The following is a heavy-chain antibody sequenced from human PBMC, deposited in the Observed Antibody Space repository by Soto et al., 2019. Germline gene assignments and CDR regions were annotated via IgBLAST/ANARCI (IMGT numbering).Heavy chain of an antibody. CDR1: GYTFTGYF. J-gene: IGHJ5*02. CDR2: INPHSGGA. D-gene: IGHD3-10*01. V-gene: IGHV1-2*02. CDR3: ARVIRGAYYNSPLDT. Sequence: QVQLLQSGAEVKKPGASVKVSCKASGYTFTGYFMHWVRQAPGQGLEWMGWINPHSGGADYAQSFQGRVSMTRDTSISTVYMELSRLRFDETAVYYCARVIRGAYYNSPLDTWGQGTVVTVSS.